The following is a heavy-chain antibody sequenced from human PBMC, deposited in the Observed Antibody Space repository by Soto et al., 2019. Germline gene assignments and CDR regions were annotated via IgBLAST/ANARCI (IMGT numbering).Heavy chain of an antibody. CDR3: ASGHPRYYFDY. CDR2: ISYDGSNK. J-gene: IGHJ4*02. Sequence: ESGGGVVQPGRSLRLSCAASGFTFSSYGMHWVRQAPGKGLEWVAVISYDGSNKYYADSVKGRFTISRDNSKNTLYLQMNSLRAEDTAVYYCASGHPRYYFDYWGQGTLVTVSS. CDR1: GFTFSSYG. V-gene: IGHV3-30*03.